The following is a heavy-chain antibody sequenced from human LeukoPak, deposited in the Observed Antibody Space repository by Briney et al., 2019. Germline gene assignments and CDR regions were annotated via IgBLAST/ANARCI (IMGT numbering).Heavy chain of an antibody. CDR2: IYYSGST. D-gene: IGHD2-2*01. CDR3: ARDINGMGYCSSTSCPVGV. V-gene: IGHV4-31*03. CDR1: GGSISSGGYY. Sequence: SETLSLTCTVSGGSISSGGYYWSWLRQHPGKGLEWIVYIYYSGSTYYNPSLKSRFTISVDTSKNQFSLKLSSVTAADTAVYYCARDINGMGYCSSTSCPVGVWGQGTLVTVSS. J-gene: IGHJ4*02.